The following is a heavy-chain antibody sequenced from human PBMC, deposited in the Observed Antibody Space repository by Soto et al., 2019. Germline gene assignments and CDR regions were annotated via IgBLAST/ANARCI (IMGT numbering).Heavy chain of an antibody. CDR3: ARVRLVGSTTFDA. V-gene: IGHV4-30-4*01. D-gene: IGHD1-26*01. Sequence: QVQLQESGPGLVKPSQTLSLTCTVSGGSIRSEDYYWSWIRQPPGKGLEWIGYISYSGSTAYKSSLGKRVIISVGPSRSQVSLTLNSATAADTAVYYCARVRLVGSTTFDAGGQGTLDAVSA. CDR2: ISYSGST. CDR1: GGSIRSEDYY. J-gene: IGHJ5*02.